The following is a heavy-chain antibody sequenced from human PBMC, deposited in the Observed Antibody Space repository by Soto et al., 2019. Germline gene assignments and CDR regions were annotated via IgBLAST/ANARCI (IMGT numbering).Heavy chain of an antibody. CDR3: ASGKMVRGPRPQYYFYFGMDV. V-gene: IGHV1-18*01. CDR1: GYSFTNFG. CDR2: VSNYNGNR. D-gene: IGHD3-10*01. J-gene: IGHJ6*02. Sequence: QVKLVQSGLEVKKPGASVKVSCKASGYSFTNFGFNWVRQAPGQGLEWMGWVSNYNGNRKYAEKFQGRVTMTTDTSANTAYMELGSLRSDDTALYYCASGKMVRGPRPQYYFYFGMDVWGQGTTLIVSS.